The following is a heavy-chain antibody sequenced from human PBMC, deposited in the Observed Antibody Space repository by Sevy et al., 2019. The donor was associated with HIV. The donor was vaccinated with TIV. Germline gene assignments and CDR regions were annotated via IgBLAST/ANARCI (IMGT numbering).Heavy chain of an antibody. D-gene: IGHD3-22*01. Sequence: GGSLRLSCAASGFTFSSYAMSWVRQAPGKGLEWVSAISGSGGSTYYADSVKGRFTISRDSSKNTLYLQMNSLRAEDTAVYYCAKVGEENYYDSSGYLDYWGQGTLVTVSS. V-gene: IGHV3-23*01. CDR3: AKVGEENYYDSSGYLDY. CDR1: GFTFSSYA. CDR2: ISGSGGST. J-gene: IGHJ4*02.